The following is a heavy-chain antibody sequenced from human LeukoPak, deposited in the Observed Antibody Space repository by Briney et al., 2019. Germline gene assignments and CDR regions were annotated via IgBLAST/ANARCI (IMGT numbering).Heavy chain of an antibody. CDR3: AKEDIVAPLGFDP. D-gene: IGHD5-12*01. Sequence: SVKVSCKASGYTFTGYYMHWVRQAPGQGLEWMGGIIPIFGTANYAQKFQGRVTITADKSTSTAYMELSSLRSEDTAVYYCAKEDIVAPLGFDPWGQGTLVTVSS. J-gene: IGHJ5*02. V-gene: IGHV1-69*06. CDR1: GYTFTGYY. CDR2: IIPIFGTA.